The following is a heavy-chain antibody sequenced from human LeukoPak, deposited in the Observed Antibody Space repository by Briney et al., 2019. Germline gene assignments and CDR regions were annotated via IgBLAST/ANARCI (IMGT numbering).Heavy chain of an antibody. CDR1: GGSISSYY. CDR2: IYYSGST. V-gene: IGHV4-59*12. CDR3: ARDSGGGKPYYYGMDV. J-gene: IGHJ6*02. Sequence: PSETLSLTCTVSGGSISSYYWSWIRQPPGKGLEWIGYIYYSGSTNYNPSLKSRVTISVDTSKNQFSLKLSSVTAADTAVYYCARDSGGGKPYYYGMDVWGQGTTVTVSS. D-gene: IGHD4-23*01.